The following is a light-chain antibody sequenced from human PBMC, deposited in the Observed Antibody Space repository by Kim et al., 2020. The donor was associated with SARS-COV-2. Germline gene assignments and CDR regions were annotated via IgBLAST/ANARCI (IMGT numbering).Light chain of an antibody. Sequence: LSPGERATLSCRASQSISCYYAACYQQQPEQARSLIIYGTTNGDSSIADLCSGRGWGKVFILTISRQEAEDVAVYYWQRHSGSLTFGGGTKVDIK. J-gene: IGKJ4*01. CDR1: QSISCYY. CDR2: GTT. CDR3: QRHSGSLT. V-gene: IGKV3-20*01.